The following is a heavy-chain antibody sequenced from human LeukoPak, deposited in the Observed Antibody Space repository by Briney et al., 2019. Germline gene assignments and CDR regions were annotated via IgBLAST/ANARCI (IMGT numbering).Heavy chain of an antibody. CDR3: ARGRIIIDD. Sequence: SETLSLTCTVSGGSISSSSYYWVWIRHPPGKGLEGIVSIYYSGNTYYNPSLKTRLTISALTSKNESAVDLSSLTAADTAVYYCARGRIIIDDWGKGTLVTVSS. V-gene: IGHV4-39*01. J-gene: IGHJ4*01. D-gene: IGHD1-14*01. CDR2: IYYSGNT. CDR1: GGSISSSSYY.